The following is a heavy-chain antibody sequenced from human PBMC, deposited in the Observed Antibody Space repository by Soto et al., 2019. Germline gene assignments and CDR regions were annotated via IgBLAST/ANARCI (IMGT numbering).Heavy chain of an antibody. Sequence: QPQLQESGPGLVKPSETLSLTCTVSGVSISSSSDYWGWIRQPPGKGLEWIGSIFYSGSTYYNPFLESQVTISIDTSKNQFSLKLSSVTAADTAVYYCVRPVNFYYYYMDVWGKGTTVTVSS. CDR3: VRPVNFYYYYMDV. V-gene: IGHV4-39*01. J-gene: IGHJ6*03. CDR1: GVSISSSSDY. CDR2: IFYSGST.